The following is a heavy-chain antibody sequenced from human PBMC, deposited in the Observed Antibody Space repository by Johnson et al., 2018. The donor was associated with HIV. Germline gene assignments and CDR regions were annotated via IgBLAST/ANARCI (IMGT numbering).Heavy chain of an antibody. V-gene: IGHV3-30-3*01. J-gene: IGHJ3*02. Sequence: VQLVESGGGVVQPGRSLRLSCAASGFTFSSYAMHWVRQAPGKGLEWVAVISYDGSNKYYADSVKGRFTISRDNSKNTLCLQMNSLRPEDTALYYCTRARYSSSWYNGDAFDIWGQGTMVTVSS. CDR1: GFTFSSYA. D-gene: IGHD6-13*01. CDR2: ISYDGSNK. CDR3: TRARYSSSWYNGDAFDI.